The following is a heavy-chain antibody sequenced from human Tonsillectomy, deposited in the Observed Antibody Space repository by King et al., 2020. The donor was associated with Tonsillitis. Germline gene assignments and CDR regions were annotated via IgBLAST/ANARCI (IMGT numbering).Heavy chain of an antibody. CDR1: GFTFSSYA. V-gene: IGHV3-23*04. CDR2: ISGSGGST. D-gene: IGHD6-19*01. CDR3: AKDPLHSSGWNAKIDY. J-gene: IGHJ4*02. Sequence: VQLVESGGGLVQPGGSLRLSCAASGFTFSSYAMSWVRQAPGKGLEWVSAISGSGGSTYYADSVKGRFTISRDNSKNTLYLQVNSLRAEDTAVYYCAKDPLHSSGWNAKIDYWGQGTLVTVSS.